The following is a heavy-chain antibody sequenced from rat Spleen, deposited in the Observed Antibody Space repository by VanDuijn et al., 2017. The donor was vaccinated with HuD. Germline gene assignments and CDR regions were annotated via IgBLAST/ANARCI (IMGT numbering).Heavy chain of an antibody. CDR3: ARQFITTRYFDY. CDR2: MSYDGSST. CDR1: GFTFSDYY. J-gene: IGHJ2*01. Sequence: EVQLVESDGGLVQPGRSLKLSCAASGFTFSDYYMAWVRQAPTKGLEWVATMSYDGSSTYYRVSVKGRFTISRDNAKNTLYLQMDSLRSEDTATYYCARQFITTRYFDYWGQGVVVTVSS. D-gene: IGHD1-10*01. V-gene: IGHV5-29*01.